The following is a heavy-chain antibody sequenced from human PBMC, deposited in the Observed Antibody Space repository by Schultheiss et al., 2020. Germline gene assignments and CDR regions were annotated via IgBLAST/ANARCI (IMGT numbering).Heavy chain of an antibody. Sequence: ASVKVSCKASGGTFTGYYMHWVRQAPGQGLEWMGWISAYNGNTNYAQKLQGRVTMTTDTSTSTAYMELRSLRSDDTAVYYCARGLIGHHHYFDYWGQGTLGTVSS. CDR1: GGTFTGYY. CDR2: ISAYNGNT. V-gene: IGHV1-18*04. D-gene: IGHD2/OR15-2a*01. CDR3: ARGLIGHHHYFDY. J-gene: IGHJ4*02.